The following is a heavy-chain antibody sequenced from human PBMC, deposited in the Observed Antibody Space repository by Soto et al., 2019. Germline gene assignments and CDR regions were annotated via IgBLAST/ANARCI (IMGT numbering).Heavy chain of an antibody. CDR1: GFTFSSYA. J-gene: IGHJ6*02. Sequence: GGSLRLSCAASGFTFSSYAMHWVRQAPGKGLEWVAIIWYDGSNKYYADSVKGRFTISRDNPKNTLYLQMNSLRDEDTSVYYCARAQGVAARVAYYYYGMDVWGQGTTVTVSS. CDR2: IWYDGSNK. D-gene: IGHD6-6*01. V-gene: IGHV3-33*01. CDR3: ARAQGVAARVAYYYYGMDV.